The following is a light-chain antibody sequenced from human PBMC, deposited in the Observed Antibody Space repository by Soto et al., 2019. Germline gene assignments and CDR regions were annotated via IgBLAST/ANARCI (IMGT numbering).Light chain of an antibody. Sequence: LTQSPVTLSLSPGERATLSCRASQSVSSSYLAWYQQKPGQAPRLLIYGASSRATGIPARFSGSGSGTEFTLTISSLQSEDFAVYYCQHYHDWPPRTFGQGTKVDIK. V-gene: IGKV3D-15*01. J-gene: IGKJ1*01. CDR3: QHYHDWPPRT. CDR2: GAS. CDR1: QSVSSSY.